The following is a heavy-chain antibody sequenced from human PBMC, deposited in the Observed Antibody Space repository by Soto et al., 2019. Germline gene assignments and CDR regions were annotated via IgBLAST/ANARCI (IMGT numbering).Heavy chain of an antibody. D-gene: IGHD6-19*01. CDR2: IYYSGST. Sequence: SETLSLTCTVSGGSISSYYWSWIRQPPGKGLEWIGYIYYSGSTNYNPSLKSRVTISVATSKNQFSLKLSSVTAADTAVYYCARASGSGWPYYYYYYMDVWGKGTTVTVSS. J-gene: IGHJ6*03. CDR3: ARASGSGWPYYYYYYMDV. CDR1: GGSISSYY. V-gene: IGHV4-59*01.